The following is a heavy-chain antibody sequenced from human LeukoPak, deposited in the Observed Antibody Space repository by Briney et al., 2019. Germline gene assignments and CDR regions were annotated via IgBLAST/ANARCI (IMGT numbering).Heavy chain of an antibody. D-gene: IGHD3-22*01. V-gene: IGHV1-69*13. CDR1: GGTFSSYA. Sequence: SVKVSCKASGGTFSSYAISWVRQAPGQGLEWMGGIIPIFGTANYAQKFQGRVTITADESTSTAYMELSSLRSEDTAVYYCARGRAYYYDSSGYYSLDYWGQGTLVTVSS. CDR3: ARGRAYYYDSSGYYSLDY. J-gene: IGHJ4*02. CDR2: IIPIFGTA.